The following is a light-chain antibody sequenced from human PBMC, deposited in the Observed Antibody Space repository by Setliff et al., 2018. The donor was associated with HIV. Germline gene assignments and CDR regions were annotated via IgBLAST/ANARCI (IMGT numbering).Light chain of an antibody. CDR2: DVT. V-gene: IGLV2-14*01. CDR3: TSYTTSRTVV. CDR1: SSDVGLYNY. J-gene: IGLJ2*01. Sequence: SALTQPASVSGSPGQSITISCTGTSSDVGLYNYVSWYQQHPGKVPKVMIYDVTNRPSGVSNRFSGSKSGNTASLTISGLQAEDEADYYCTSYTTSRTVVFGGGT.